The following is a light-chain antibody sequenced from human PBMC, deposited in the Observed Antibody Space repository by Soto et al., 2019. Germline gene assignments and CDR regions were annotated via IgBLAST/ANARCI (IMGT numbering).Light chain of an antibody. J-gene: IGLJ2*01. V-gene: IGLV1-51*01. Sequence: QSVLTQPPSVSATPGQKVSISCSGSSSNIGQNYVSWYQQLPGTAPKLLIFENYKRPSGIPDRFSGSKSGTSATLGITGLQADDEADCYCGTWDSSLTAEVFGGGTKLTVL. CDR2: ENY. CDR1: SSNIGQNY. CDR3: GTWDSSLTAEV.